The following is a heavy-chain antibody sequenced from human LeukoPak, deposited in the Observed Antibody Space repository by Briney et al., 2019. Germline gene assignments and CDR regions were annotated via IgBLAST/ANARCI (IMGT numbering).Heavy chain of an antibody. CDR2: INPNSGGT. D-gene: IGHD5-24*01. Sequence: ASVKVSCKASGYTFTGYYMHWVRQAPGQGLEWMGWINPNSGGTNYAQKFQGRVTMTRDTSISTAYMELSRLRSDDTAVYYCARLSRDGYNFGFDYWGQGTLVTASS. V-gene: IGHV1-2*02. J-gene: IGHJ4*02. CDR1: GYTFTGYY. CDR3: ARLSRDGYNFGFDY.